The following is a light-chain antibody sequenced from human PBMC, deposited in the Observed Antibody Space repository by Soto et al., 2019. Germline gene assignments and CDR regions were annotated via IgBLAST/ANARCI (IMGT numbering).Light chain of an antibody. CDR1: SSDVGGYNY. CDR2: EVS. V-gene: IGLV2-8*01. Sequence: QSALTQPPSASGSPGQSVTISCTGTSSDVGGYNYVSWYQQHPGKAPKLMIYEVSKRPSGVPDRFSGSKSGNTASLTVSGLQAEDEADYYCSSYAGPKRVFGGGTKLTVL. J-gene: IGLJ3*02. CDR3: SSYAGPKRV.